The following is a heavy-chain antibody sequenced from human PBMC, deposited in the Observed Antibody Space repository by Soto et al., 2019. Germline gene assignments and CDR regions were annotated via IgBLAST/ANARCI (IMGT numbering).Heavy chain of an antibody. CDR3: ARERYQLRNWLDP. Sequence: PSETLSLTCTVSGGSISSGGYYWSWIRQHPGKGLEWIGYIYYSGSTYYNPSLKSRVTISVDTSKNQFSLKLSSVTAADTAVCYCARERYQLRNWLDPCGQGTLVTVSS. D-gene: IGHD2-2*01. CDR1: GGSISSGGYY. V-gene: IGHV4-31*03. CDR2: IYYSGST. J-gene: IGHJ5*02.